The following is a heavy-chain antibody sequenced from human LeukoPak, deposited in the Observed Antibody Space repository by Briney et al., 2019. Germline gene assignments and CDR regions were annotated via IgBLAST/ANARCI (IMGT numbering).Heavy chain of an antibody. CDR1: GYTFTNYG. D-gene: IGHD6-13*01. J-gene: IGHJ5*02. CDR3: ARDNHRSSWSWFDP. V-gene: IGHV1-18*01. CDR2: ISAYNGNT. Sequence: ASVTVSCMASGYTFTNYGISWVRQAPGQGLEWMGWISAYNGNTKYAQEFQGRVTMTTDTSTSTAYMELRSLSSDDTAVYHCARDNHRSSWSWFDPWGQGTLVTVSS.